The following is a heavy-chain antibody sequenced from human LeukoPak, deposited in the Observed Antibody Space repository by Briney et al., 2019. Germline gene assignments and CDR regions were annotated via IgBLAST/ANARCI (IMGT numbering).Heavy chain of an antibody. CDR1: GFTFSTYW. Sequence: SGGSLRLSCAASGFTFSTYWMHWVRQAPGEGLGWVSRINIDGRTTTYADSVKGRFTISRDNTKNMLYLQMNSLTAEDTAVYYCARIGGRGAAFDSWGQGTLVTVSS. V-gene: IGHV3-74*01. CDR3: ARIGGRGAAFDS. D-gene: IGHD2-15*01. CDR2: INIDGRTT. J-gene: IGHJ4*02.